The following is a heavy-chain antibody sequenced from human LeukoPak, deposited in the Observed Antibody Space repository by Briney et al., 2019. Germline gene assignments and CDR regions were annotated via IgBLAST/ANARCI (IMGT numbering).Heavy chain of an antibody. V-gene: IGHV1-69*04. Sequence: SVKVCFKAAGCTFSSYAISWVRQAPGQGLEWMGRIIPSFGMANYAQKFQGRVTITADKSTSTAYMELSSLRSEDTAVYYCARVSSDSSGYYPYYFDYWGQGTLVTVSS. J-gene: IGHJ4*02. CDR2: IIPSFGMA. CDR1: GCTFSSYA. D-gene: IGHD3-22*01. CDR3: ARVSSDSSGYYPYYFDY.